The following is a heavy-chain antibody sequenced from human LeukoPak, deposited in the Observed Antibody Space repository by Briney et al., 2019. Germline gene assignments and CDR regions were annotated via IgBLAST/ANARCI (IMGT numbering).Heavy chain of an antibody. CDR1: GDSIRNFY. CDR3: ARGNYGSGSYYVVDFDS. Sequence: PSETLSLTCTVSGDSIRNFYWNWVRQPPGKGLEWIGYIYHSGNTNFNPSLKSRLTMSIDTSKNRFSLRLTSVTAADTAVYYCARGNYGSGSYYVVDFDSWGQGTLVTVSS. CDR2: IYHSGNT. D-gene: IGHD3-10*01. V-gene: IGHV4-59*01. J-gene: IGHJ4*02.